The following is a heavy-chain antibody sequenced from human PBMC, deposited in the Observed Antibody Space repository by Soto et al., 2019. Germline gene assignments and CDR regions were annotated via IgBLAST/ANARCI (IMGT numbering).Heavy chain of an antibody. V-gene: IGHV3-23*01. CDR1: GFTFSSYA. CDR2: IISSGDST. J-gene: IGHJ4*02. Sequence: EVQLLESGGGLLQPGGSLRLSCAASGFTFSSYAMSWVRQAPGKGLEWVSAIISSGDSTYYTDSVKGRFTISRDNSKNTLYLQMNSLRAEATAVYYCAKRYYYDNSGLWDYWGQGTLVTVSS. CDR3: AKRYYYDNSGLWDY. D-gene: IGHD3-22*01.